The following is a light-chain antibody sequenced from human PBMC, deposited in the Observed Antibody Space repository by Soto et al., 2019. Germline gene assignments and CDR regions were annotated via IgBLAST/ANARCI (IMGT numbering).Light chain of an antibody. CDR2: GAS. V-gene: IGKV3-20*01. J-gene: IGKJ3*01. CDR1: QSVSSSY. CDR3: QQYGSSPPKYT. Sequence: IVLTQSPGTLSLSPGERATLSCRASQSVSSSYLAWYQQKPVQAPRLLLYGASSRATGIPDRFSGSGPGTDFTLTISALETEDFAVYYCQQYGSSPPKYTFGPGTKVDIK.